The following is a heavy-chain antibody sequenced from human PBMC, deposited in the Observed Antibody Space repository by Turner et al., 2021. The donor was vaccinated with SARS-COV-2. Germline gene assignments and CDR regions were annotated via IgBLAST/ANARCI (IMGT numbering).Heavy chain of an antibody. V-gene: IGHV3-30-3*01. CDR2: ISYDGSNE. CDR1: GFTFSTYA. J-gene: IGHJ4*02. D-gene: IGHD2-2*01. CDR3: ARAPSYCSSTSCPPPFDY. Sequence: QVQLVESGGCVVPPGRSLRLSCSASGFTFSTYALHWVRQAPGKGLEWVAVISYDGSNENYADSVKGRFTISRDNSKNTLYLQMNSLRTEDTAMYYCARAPSYCSSTSCPPPFDYWGQGTLVTVSS.